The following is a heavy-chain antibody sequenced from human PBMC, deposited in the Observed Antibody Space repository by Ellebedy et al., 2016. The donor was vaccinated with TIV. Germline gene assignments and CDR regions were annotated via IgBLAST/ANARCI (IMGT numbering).Heavy chain of an antibody. CDR1: GFTFDDYA. CDR3: VKDSDSGTYYGDYFDY. D-gene: IGHD1-26*01. J-gene: IGHJ4*02. V-gene: IGHV3-9*01. Sequence: SLKISCAASGFTFDDYAMPWVRQAPGKGLEWVSGINWNSGSIGYAEYVKGGFTISSDNAKNSRYLQLNSLRAEDTALYYCVKDSDSGTYYGDYFDYWGQGTLVTVSS. CDR2: INWNSGSI.